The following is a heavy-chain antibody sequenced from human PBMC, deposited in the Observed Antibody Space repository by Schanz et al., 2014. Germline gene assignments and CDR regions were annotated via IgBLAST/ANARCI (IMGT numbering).Heavy chain of an antibody. CDR2: ISHDGNNK. Sequence: QVQLVESGGGVVQPGRSLRLACAASGFNFNTYAMHWVRQAPGKGLEWAALISHDGNNKHYVDSVEGRFTISRDSSKNTLYLQMNSLRAEDTAVYYCAKDYQDCSSTSCVPGAFDFWGQGTLVTVSS. CDR3: AKDYQDCSSTSCVPGAFDF. V-gene: IGHV3-30-3*01. J-gene: IGHJ3*01. CDR1: GFNFNTYA. D-gene: IGHD2-2*01.